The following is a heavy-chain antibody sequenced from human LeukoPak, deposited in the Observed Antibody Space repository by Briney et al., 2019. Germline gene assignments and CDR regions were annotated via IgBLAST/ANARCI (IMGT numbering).Heavy chain of an antibody. CDR1: GVSVSGDY. J-gene: IGHJ4*02. CDR3: ARHDYGDYVYYFDY. Sequence: PSETLSLTCAVSGVSVSGDYWSWIRQPPGKGLEWIGYIYYTGNTDYNPSLKSRVTVSMDTSKNQFSLKLSSVTAADTAVYYCARHDYGDYVYYFDYWGQGTLVTVSS. D-gene: IGHD4-17*01. V-gene: IGHV4-59*02. CDR2: IYYTGNT.